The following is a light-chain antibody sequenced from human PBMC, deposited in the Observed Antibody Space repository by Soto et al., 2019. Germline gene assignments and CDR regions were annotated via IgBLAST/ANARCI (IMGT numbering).Light chain of an antibody. CDR3: QQYGSSPGIT. Sequence: EIVLTQSPATLSLSPGERATLSCRASQSVSSYLAWYQQKPGQAPRLLIYDASNRATGIPARFSGSGSGTDFTLTIRRLEPEDFAVYYCQQYGSSPGITFGQGTRLEIK. CDR2: DAS. J-gene: IGKJ5*01. CDR1: QSVSSY. V-gene: IGKV3-20*01.